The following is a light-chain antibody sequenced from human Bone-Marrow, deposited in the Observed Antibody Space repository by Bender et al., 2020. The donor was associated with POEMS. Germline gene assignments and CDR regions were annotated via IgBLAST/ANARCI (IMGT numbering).Light chain of an antibody. J-gene: IGLJ3*02. CDR2: QST. CDR1: SSDVGRNDI. V-gene: IGLV2-23*01. CDR3: CSYAGPSTWV. Sequence: SAVTQPASVSGSPGQSITISCTGSSSDVGRNDIVSWYQQHPGQAPKLLIYQSTQRPSGVSDRFSGSKSGSVASLTISGLQAEDEADYYCCSYAGPSTWVFGGGTRLTVL.